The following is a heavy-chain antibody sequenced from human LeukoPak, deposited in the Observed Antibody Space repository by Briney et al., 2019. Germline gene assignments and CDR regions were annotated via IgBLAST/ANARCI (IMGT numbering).Heavy chain of an antibody. CDR1: GGSISSSSYY. V-gene: IGHV4-39*01. J-gene: IGHJ6*02. CDR3: GGHPYYYYGMDV. Sequence: SETLSLTCTVSGGSISSSSYYWGWIRQPPGKGLEWIGSIYYSGSTYYNPSLKSRVTISVDTSKNQFSLKLSSVTAADTAVYYCGGHPYYYYGMDVWGQGTTVTVSS. CDR2: IYYSGST.